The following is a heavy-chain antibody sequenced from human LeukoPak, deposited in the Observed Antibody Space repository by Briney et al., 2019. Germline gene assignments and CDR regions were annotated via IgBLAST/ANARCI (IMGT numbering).Heavy chain of an antibody. D-gene: IGHD2-2*01. J-gene: IGHJ4*02. CDR2: IYHTGST. CDR3: ARHPPQYCSGTSCYDY. V-gene: IGHV4-38-2*01. CDR1: GYSISSGYY. Sequence: WETLSLTCAVSGYSISSGYYWGWVRQSPGKGLEWIGTIYHTGSTHYNPSLKRRVTISVETSKNQFSLKMSSVTAADTAVYYCARHPPQYCSGTSCYDYWGQGTLVTVSS.